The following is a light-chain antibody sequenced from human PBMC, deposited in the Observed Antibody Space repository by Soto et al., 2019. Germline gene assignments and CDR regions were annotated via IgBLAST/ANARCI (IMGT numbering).Light chain of an antibody. CDR1: QSVSNNY. CDR2: GAS. J-gene: IGKJ1*01. CDR3: QQRSISRT. Sequence: EIVLTQSPATLSLSPGERATLSCRASQSVSNNYLAWYQQKPGQAPRLLIYGASNRATGIPDRFSGSGSGTDFTLTISRLEPEDFAVYYCQQRSISRTFGRGTKVEIK. V-gene: IGKV3D-20*02.